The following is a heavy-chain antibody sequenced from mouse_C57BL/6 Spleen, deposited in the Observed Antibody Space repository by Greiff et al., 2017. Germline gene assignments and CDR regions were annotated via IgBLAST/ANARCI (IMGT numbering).Heavy chain of an antibody. CDR1: GYTFTDYY. V-gene: IGHV1-75*01. J-gene: IGHJ3*01. D-gene: IGHD4-1*01. CDR2: IFPGSGST. CDR3: TRLTGRGFAY. Sequence: QVQLQQSGPELVKPGASVKISCKASGYTFTDYYINWVKQRPGQGLEWIGWIFPGSGSTYYNEKFKGKATLTVDKSSSTAYMLLSNLTSEDSAVYFCTRLTGRGFAYWGQGTLVTVSA.